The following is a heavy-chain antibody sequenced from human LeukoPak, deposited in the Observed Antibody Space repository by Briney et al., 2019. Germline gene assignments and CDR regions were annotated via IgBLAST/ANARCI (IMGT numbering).Heavy chain of an antibody. CDR1: GFTFSTYS. V-gene: IGHV3-7*03. D-gene: IGHD4-17*01. J-gene: IGHJ4*02. CDR3: AKAQDSTVTTTLDY. CDR2: IKQDGSET. Sequence: PGGSLRLSCAASGFTFSTYSMSWLRQAPGKGLEWVGNIKQDGSETKSVDSVKGRFTISRDNAKNSLYLQLNSLRAEDTALYYCAKAQDSTVTTTLDYWGQGTLVTVSS.